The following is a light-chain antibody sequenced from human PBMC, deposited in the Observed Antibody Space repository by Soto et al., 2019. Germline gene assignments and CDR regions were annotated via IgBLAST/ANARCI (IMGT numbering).Light chain of an antibody. Sequence: SYELTQPPSVSVAPGKTATITCGGNIGGESVHWYQQKPGQAPVLVIYYDRDRPSGIPERFSGSNSGNTATLTISRVEAGDEADYYCQVWDSSSDHVVFGGRTKLTVL. CDR2: YDR. J-gene: IGLJ3*02. CDR1: IGGES. V-gene: IGLV3-21*04. CDR3: QVWDSSSDHVV.